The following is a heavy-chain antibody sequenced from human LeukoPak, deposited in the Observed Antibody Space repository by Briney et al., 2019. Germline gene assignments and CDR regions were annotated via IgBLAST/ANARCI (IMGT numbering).Heavy chain of an antibody. CDR2: MYYSGST. CDR1: GGSIRSSSCY. CDR3: ARHRNIGRGWFDP. Sequence: SETLSLTCTVSGGSIRSSSCYWGWIRHPPGKGLERIGCMYYSGSTYYNPSLKSRITIYADTSKNQFSLKLSSVTAADTAVYYCARHRNIGRGWFDPWGQGTQVTVSS. V-gene: IGHV4-39*01. J-gene: IGHJ5*02. D-gene: IGHD2/OR15-2a*01.